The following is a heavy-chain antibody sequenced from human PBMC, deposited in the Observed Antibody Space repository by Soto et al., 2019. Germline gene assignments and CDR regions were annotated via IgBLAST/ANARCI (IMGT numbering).Heavy chain of an antibody. J-gene: IGHJ6*02. D-gene: IGHD2-2*01. V-gene: IGHV3-21*01. CDR3: ARELGYCSSTSCSNYYYYGMDV. Sequence: RRLSCAASGFTFSSYSMNWVRQAPGKGLEWVSSISSSSSYIYYADSVKGRFTISRDNAKNSLYLQMNSLRAEDTAVYYCARELGYCSSTSCSNYYYYGMDVWGQGTTVTVSS. CDR1: GFTFSSYS. CDR2: ISSSSSYI.